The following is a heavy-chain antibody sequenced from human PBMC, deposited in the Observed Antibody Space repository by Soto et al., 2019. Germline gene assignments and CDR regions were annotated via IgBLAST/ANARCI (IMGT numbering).Heavy chain of an antibody. D-gene: IGHD3-3*01. V-gene: IGHV3-9*01. Sequence: EVQLVESGGGLVQPGRSLRLSCAASGFTFDDYAMHWVRQAPGKGLEWVSGISWNSGSIGHADSVKGRFTISRDNAKNSLYLQMNSLRAEDTALYYCAILTPYYDFWSGYLPLGNAFDIWGQGTMVTVSS. J-gene: IGHJ3*02. CDR3: AILTPYYDFWSGYLPLGNAFDI. CDR1: GFTFDDYA. CDR2: ISWNSGSI.